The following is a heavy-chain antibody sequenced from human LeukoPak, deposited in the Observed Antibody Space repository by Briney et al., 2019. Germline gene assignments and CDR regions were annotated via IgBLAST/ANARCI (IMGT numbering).Heavy chain of an antibody. Sequence: SETLSLTCTVSGGSISSSSYYWGWIRQPPGKGLEWIGIIYYSGSTYYNPSLKSRVTISVDTSKNQFSLKLSSLTAADTAVYYCARHSVQYCSGNSCYLNWFDPWGQGTLVTVSS. V-gene: IGHV4-39*01. CDR1: GGSISSSSYY. D-gene: IGHD2-15*01. J-gene: IGHJ5*02. CDR2: IYYSGST. CDR3: ARHSVQYCSGNSCYLNWFDP.